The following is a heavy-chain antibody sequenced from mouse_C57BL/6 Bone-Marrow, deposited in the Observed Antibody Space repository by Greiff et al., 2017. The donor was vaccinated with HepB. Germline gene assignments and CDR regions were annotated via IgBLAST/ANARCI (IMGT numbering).Heavy chain of an antibody. D-gene: IGHD1-1*01. CDR3: ARIYYGPY. V-gene: IGHV1-80*01. CDR1: GYAFSSYW. Sequence: QVQLKESGAELVKPGASVKISCKASGYAFSSYWMNWVKQRPGKGLEWIGQIYPGDGDTNYNGKFKGKATLTADKSSSTAYMQLSSLTSEDSAVYFCARIYYGPYWGQGTLVTVSA. J-gene: IGHJ3*01. CDR2: IYPGDGDT.